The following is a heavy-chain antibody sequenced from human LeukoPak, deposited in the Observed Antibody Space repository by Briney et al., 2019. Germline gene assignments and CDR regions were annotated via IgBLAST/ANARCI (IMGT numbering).Heavy chain of an antibody. D-gene: IGHD3/OR15-3a*01. J-gene: IGHJ6*03. CDR1: GFSFSDAW. CDR2: ISRSGSTI. Sequence: GGSLRLSCAASGFSFSDAWMSWVRQIPGKGLEWVSYISRSGSTIFYADSVKGRLTISRDNAKNSVSLQMNSLRAEDTAVYFCARPTWTNYMDVWGKGTAVTISS. CDR3: ARPTWTNYMDV. V-gene: IGHV3-11*04.